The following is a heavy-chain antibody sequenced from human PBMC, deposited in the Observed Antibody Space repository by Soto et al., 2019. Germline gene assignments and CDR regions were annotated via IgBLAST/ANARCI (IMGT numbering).Heavy chain of an antibody. CDR2: ISGSGDTT. J-gene: IGHJ4*02. V-gene: IGHV3-23*01. Sequence: GGSLRLSCAASGFTFSSYDMSWVRQAPGKGLEWVSDISGSGDTTHYADSVKGRFTISRDNSKNTLYLQMNSLRAEDTAVYYCAKDPWGSGSYFNRFFDYWGQGALVTVSS. D-gene: IGHD3-10*01. CDR1: GFTFSSYD. CDR3: AKDPWGSGSYFNRFFDY.